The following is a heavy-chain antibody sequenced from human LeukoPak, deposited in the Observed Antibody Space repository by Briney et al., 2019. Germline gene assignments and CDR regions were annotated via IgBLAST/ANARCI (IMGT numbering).Heavy chain of an antibody. J-gene: IGHJ6*02. V-gene: IGHV3-21*01. CDR1: GFTFSSYS. CDR2: ISSSSSYI. CDR3: ARDLVVPAASYYYYYGMDV. D-gene: IGHD2-2*01. Sequence: GGSLRLSCAASGFTFSSYSMNWVRQAPGKGLEWVSSISSSSSYIYYADSVKGRFTISRDNAKNSLYLQMNSLRAEDTAVCYCARDLVVPAASYYYYYGMDVWGQGTTVTVSS.